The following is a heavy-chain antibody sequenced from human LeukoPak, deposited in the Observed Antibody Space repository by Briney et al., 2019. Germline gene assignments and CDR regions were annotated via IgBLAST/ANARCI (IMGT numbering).Heavy chain of an antibody. CDR1: GFTFSSYA. D-gene: IGHD3-22*01. J-gene: IGHJ4*02. CDR2: ISYDGGNK. CDR3: ARGPDYSSGYYD. V-gene: IGHV3-30-3*01. Sequence: GGSLRLSCAASGFTFSSYAMHWVRQAPGKGLEWVAVISYDGGNKYYADSVKGRFTISRDNSKNTLYLQMNSLRAEDTAVYYCARGPDYSSGYYDWGQGTLVTVSS.